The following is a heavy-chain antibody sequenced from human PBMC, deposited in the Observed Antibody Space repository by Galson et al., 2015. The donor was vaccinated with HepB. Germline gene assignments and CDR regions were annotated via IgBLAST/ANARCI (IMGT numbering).Heavy chain of an antibody. CDR1: GFTFDDYA. J-gene: IGHJ6*02. CDR3: ARSWAGSGSYSRYHSGMDV. V-gene: IGHV3-9*01. Sequence: SLRLSCAASGFTFDDYAMHWVRQAPGKGLEWVSGISWNTGSIDYADSVKGRFTISRDDAKNSLYLQMNSLRTEDTALYYCARSWAGSGSYSRYHSGMDVWGQGTTVTV. CDR2: ISWNTGSI. D-gene: IGHD3-10*01.